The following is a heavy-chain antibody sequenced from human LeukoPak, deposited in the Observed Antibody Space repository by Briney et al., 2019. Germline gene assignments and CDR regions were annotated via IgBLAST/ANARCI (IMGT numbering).Heavy chain of an antibody. CDR3: ARLPALRYFDWKASIVY. V-gene: IGHV3-11*04. Sequence: GGSLRLSCAASGFTFSDYYMSWIRQAPGKGLEWVSYISSSGSTIYYADSVKGRFTISRDNAKNSLYLQMNSLRAADTAVYYCARLPALRYFDWKASIVYWGQGTLVTVSS. J-gene: IGHJ4*02. CDR1: GFTFSDYY. D-gene: IGHD3-9*01. CDR2: ISSSGSTI.